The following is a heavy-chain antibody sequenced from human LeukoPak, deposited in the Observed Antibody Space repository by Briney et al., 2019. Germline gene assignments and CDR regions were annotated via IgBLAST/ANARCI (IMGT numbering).Heavy chain of an antibody. J-gene: IGHJ4*02. CDR1: GYTFTGYY. V-gene: IGHV1-2*02. D-gene: IGHD4-17*01. CDR2: INPNSDGT. CDR3: ARGWSLLDYGDYNLYYFDY. Sequence: ASVKVSCKASGYTFTGYYLHWVRQAPGQGLEWMGWINPNSDGTNYAQKFQGRVTMTRDTSISTAYMELSSLRSDDTAVYYCARGWSLLDYGDYNLYYFDYWGQGTLVTVSS.